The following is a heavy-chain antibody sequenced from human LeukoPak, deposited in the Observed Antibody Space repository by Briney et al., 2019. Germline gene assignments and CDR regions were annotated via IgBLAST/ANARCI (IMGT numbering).Heavy chain of an antibody. Sequence: PSETLSLTCTVPGGSISSGGYYWSWIRQPPGKGLELIGSLFSTGSATLNPSLKSRVTMSLDTSKSQFSLKLSSVTAEDSAVYYCARFKSGGFSYFDSWGQGTLVAVSS. CDR1: GGSISSGGYY. CDR2: LFSTGSA. J-gene: IGHJ4*02. CDR3: ARFKSGGFSYFDS. V-gene: IGHV4-61*08. D-gene: IGHD3-3*01.